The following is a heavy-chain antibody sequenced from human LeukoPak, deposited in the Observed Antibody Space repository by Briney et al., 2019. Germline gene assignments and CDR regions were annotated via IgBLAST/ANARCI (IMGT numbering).Heavy chain of an antibody. CDR3: ARESMVGGVDY. J-gene: IGHJ4*02. Sequence: SETLSLTCTVSGGSISSSSYYWGWIRQPPGKGLEWIGSIYYSGSTYYNPSLKSRVTISVDTSKNQFSLKLSSVTAADTAVYYCARESMVGGVDYWGQGTLVTVSS. V-gene: IGHV4-39*07. CDR1: GGSISSSSYY. D-gene: IGHD1-26*01. CDR2: IYYSGST.